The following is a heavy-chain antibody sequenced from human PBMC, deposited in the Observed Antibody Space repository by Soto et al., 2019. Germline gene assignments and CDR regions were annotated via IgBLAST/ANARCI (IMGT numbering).Heavy chain of an antibody. J-gene: IGHJ6*02. CDR2: TYYKSKWNN. CDR1: GDSVSSNSAG. V-gene: IGHV6-1*01. Sequence: SRTLSLTCVISGDSVSSNSAGWSWIRQSPSRGLEWLGRTYYKSKWNNDYALSVKSRITINPDTSKNQFSLHLYSVTPEDTAVYYCTGITWFRGIDVWGQGTSFPVSS. D-gene: IGHD3-10*01. CDR3: TGITWFRGIDV.